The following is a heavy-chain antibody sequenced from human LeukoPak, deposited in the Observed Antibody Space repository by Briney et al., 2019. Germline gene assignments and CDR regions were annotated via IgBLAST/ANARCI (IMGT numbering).Heavy chain of an antibody. CDR1: GDSISTYY. J-gene: IGHJ3*02. D-gene: IGHD5-18*01. V-gene: IGHV4-59*01. Sequence: SETLSLTCTVSGDSISTYYWSWVRQPPGKGLEWIAYIDYRGSTTYNPSLRSRVTISVDTSRNQFSLKLYSVTAADTAVYYCARSRSGYSYDHAAFEIWGQGTMVTVSS. CDR2: IDYRGST. CDR3: ARSRSGYSYDHAAFEI.